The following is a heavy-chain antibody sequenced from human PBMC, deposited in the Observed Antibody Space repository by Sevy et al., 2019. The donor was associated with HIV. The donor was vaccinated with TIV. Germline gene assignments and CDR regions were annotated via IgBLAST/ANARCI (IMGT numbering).Heavy chain of an antibody. V-gene: IGHV3-7*01. J-gene: IGHJ4*01. Sequence: GGSLRLSCAASGFIVSRHWLNWVRQAPGKGLEWVANINEDGSGKYYVDSVKGGFTISKDNTKNSLYLQKNSLRVEDTAAAYCWGESMEVGGGAFDAWGQGTLVTVSS. CDR3: GESMEVGGGAFDA. CDR1: GFIVSRHW. CDR2: INEDGSGK. D-gene: IGHD2-15*01.